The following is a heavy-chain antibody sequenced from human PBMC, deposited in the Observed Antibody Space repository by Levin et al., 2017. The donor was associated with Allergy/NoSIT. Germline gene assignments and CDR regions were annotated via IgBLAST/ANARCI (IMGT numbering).Heavy chain of an antibody. CDR3: ASPEETSGQLGY. V-gene: IGHV4-39*01. CDR1: GGSISSSSYY. Sequence: SETLSLTCTVSGGSISSSSYYWGWIRQPPGKGLEWIGSIYYSGSTYYNPSLKSRVTISVDTSKNQFSLKLSSVTAADTAVYYCASPEETSGQLGYWGQGTLVTVSS. D-gene: IGHD6-13*01. J-gene: IGHJ4*02. CDR2: IYYSGST.